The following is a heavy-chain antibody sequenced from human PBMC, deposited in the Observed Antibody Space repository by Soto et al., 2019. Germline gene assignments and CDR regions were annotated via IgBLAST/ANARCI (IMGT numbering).Heavy chain of an antibody. CDR3: VTVNLVGAAYYFDY. D-gene: IGHD1-26*01. V-gene: IGHV4-30-4*01. CDR2: VYYSGTT. J-gene: IGHJ4*02. CDR1: GGSIRNGDYY. Sequence: SETLSLTCTVSGGSIRNGDYYWGWIRQPPGKGLEWIGYVYYSGTTYSHPSLKSRVSISVDTSENQFSLRLTSVTAADTAVYYCVTVNLVGAAYYFDYWGPGALVTVSS.